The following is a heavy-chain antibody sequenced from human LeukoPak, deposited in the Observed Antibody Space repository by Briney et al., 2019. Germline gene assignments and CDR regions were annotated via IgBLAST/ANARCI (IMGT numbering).Heavy chain of an antibody. CDR3: TRGANWAFDY. Sequence: GGSLRLSCTASGFTFNTYPMHWVRQAPGKGLVWVSRVYSDGSDTRHADSVKGRFTISRDNAKNTLYLQMNSLRVEDTAVYYCTRGANWAFDYWGQGTLVTVSS. CDR1: GFTFNTYP. CDR2: VYSDGSDT. V-gene: IGHV3-74*01. D-gene: IGHD7-27*01. J-gene: IGHJ4*02.